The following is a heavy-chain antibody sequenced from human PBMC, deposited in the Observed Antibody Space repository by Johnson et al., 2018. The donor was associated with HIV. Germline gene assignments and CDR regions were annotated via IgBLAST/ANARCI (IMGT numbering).Heavy chain of an antibody. CDR3: TTDPLAVAPYGDDAFDI. CDR1: GFTFSSYA. D-gene: IGHD6-19*01. V-gene: IGHV3-23*04. Sequence: VQLVESGGGLVQPGGSLRLSCAASGFTFSSYAMSWVRQAPGKGLEWVSAISGSGGSTYYADSVKGRFTISRDNSKNTLYLQMNSLKTEDTAVYYCTTDPLAVAPYGDDAFDIWGQGTMVTVSS. J-gene: IGHJ3*02. CDR2: ISGSGGST.